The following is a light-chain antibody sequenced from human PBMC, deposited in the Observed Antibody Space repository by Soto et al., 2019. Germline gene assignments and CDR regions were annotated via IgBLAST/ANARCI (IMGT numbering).Light chain of an antibody. V-gene: IGLV1-51*02. CDR1: SSNIGNNY. CDR3: GTWDSSLSASV. Sequence: QSVLTQPPSVSAAPGQKVTISCSGSSSNIGNNYVSWYQQLPGTAPKLLIYENNKRPSGIPDRFPGSKSGTSATLGITGLQTGDEADYYCGTWDSSLSASVFGTGTKVTVL. CDR2: ENN. J-gene: IGLJ1*01.